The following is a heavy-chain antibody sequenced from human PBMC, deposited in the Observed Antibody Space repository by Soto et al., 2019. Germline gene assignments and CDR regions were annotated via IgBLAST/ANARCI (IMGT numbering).Heavy chain of an antibody. J-gene: IGHJ4*02. CDR2: ISGSGGST. Sequence: GGSLRLSCAASGFTFSSYAMSWVRQAPGKGLEWVSAISGSGGSTYYADSVKGRFTISRDNSKNTLYLQMNSLRAEDTAVYYCAKPLRTGSSGWYYFDYWGQGTVVTVSS. D-gene: IGHD6-19*01. CDR1: GFTFSSYA. CDR3: AKPLRTGSSGWYYFDY. V-gene: IGHV3-23*01.